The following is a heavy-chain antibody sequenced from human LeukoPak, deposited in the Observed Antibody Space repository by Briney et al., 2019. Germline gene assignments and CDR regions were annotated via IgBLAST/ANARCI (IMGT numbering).Heavy chain of an antibody. J-gene: IGHJ4*02. CDR3: ARIGYSSSSLDY. CDR1: GFTFSNYW. Sequence: PGGSLRLSCAASGFTFSNYWMSWVRQAPGKGLEWVANIKEDGSVKYYVDSVNGQFTISRDNAKNSLYLQMNSLRAEDTAVYYCARIGYSSSSLDYWGQGTLVTVSS. D-gene: IGHD6-6*01. V-gene: IGHV3-7*01. CDR2: IKEDGSVK.